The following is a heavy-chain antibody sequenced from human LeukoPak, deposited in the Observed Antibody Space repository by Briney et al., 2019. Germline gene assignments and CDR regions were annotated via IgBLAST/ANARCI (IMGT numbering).Heavy chain of an antibody. D-gene: IGHD3-3*01. CDR3: ARDHGIFGMRGWFDP. Sequence: GASVKVSCKASGYTFTSYGISWVRQAPGQGLEWMGWISAYNGNTNYAQKLQGRVTMTTDTSTSTAYMELRSLRSDDTAVYYCARDHGIFGMRGWFDPWGQGTLVTVSS. CDR1: GYTFTSYG. J-gene: IGHJ5*02. CDR2: ISAYNGNT. V-gene: IGHV1-18*01.